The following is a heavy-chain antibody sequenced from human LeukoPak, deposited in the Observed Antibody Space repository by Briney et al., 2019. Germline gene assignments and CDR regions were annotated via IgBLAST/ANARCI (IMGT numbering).Heavy chain of an antibody. CDR2: VYGAGAT. J-gene: IGHJ4*02. Sequence: GPSLRLSCAASGLTVSNDYMSWARQAPGEGLGWVSVVYGAGATYYADSVRGRFTIPRDNSENTLFLQMNSLRAEDTAVYYCTRLLPSSNHYFESWGQGTLVSVSS. CDR1: GLTVSNDY. D-gene: IGHD1-14*01. CDR3: TRLLPSSNHYFES. V-gene: IGHV3-53*01.